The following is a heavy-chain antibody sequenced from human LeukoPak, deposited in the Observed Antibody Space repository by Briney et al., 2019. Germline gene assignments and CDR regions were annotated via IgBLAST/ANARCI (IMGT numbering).Heavy chain of an antibody. D-gene: IGHD6-6*01. Sequence: ASVKVSCKASGYTFTSYVISWVRQAPGQGLEWMGWISAYNGNTNYAQKLQGRVTMPTDTSTSTAYMELRSLRSDDTAVYYCARDPPYSSSPHGAFDIWGQGTMVTVSS. V-gene: IGHV1-18*01. CDR2: ISAYNGNT. J-gene: IGHJ3*02. CDR3: ARDPPYSSSPHGAFDI. CDR1: GYTFTSYV.